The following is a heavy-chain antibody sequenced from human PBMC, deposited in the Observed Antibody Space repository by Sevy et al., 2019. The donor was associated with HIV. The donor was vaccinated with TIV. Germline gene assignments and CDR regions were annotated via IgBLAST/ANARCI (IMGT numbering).Heavy chain of an antibody. V-gene: IGHV3-48*01. CDR2: ISDSSTTI. Sequence: GGSLRLSCAASGFTFSSYSMNWVRQAPGKGLEWVSYISDSSTTIYYADSVKGRFTISRDNAKNSLYLQMNSLRAEDTAVYSCACGLAALPGYYYGMDVWGQGTPVTVSS. J-gene: IGHJ6*02. CDR3: ACGLAALPGYYYGMDV. CDR1: GFTFSSYS. D-gene: IGHD6-6*01.